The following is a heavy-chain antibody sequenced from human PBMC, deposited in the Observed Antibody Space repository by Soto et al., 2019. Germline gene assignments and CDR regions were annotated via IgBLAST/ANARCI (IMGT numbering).Heavy chain of an antibody. CDR2: ISSSSSYI. D-gene: IGHD1-26*01. CDR1: GFTFITYS. Sequence: GGSLRLSCAASGFTFITYSMNWVRQAPGKGLEWVSSISSSSSYIYYTDSVKGRFTISRDNAKNSLYLQMNSLRAEDTAVYYCASLGAGGYWGQGTLVTVSS. CDR3: ASLGAGGY. J-gene: IGHJ4*02. V-gene: IGHV3-21*01.